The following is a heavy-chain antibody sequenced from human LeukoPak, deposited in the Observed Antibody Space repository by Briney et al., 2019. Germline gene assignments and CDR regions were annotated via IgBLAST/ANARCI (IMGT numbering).Heavy chain of an antibody. CDR3: TTGTEQQWLSLDY. CDR1: GFTLKNAW. V-gene: IGHV3-15*01. D-gene: IGHD6-19*01. Sequence: GGSLRLSCVASGFTLKNAWMSWVRQAPGKGLEWVGRIRIKTDGGTTDYAAPVKGRFTISRDDSKNTLYLQMNSLKTEDTAVYYCTTGTEQQWLSLDYWGQGTLVTVSS. CDR2: IRIKTDGGTT. J-gene: IGHJ4*02.